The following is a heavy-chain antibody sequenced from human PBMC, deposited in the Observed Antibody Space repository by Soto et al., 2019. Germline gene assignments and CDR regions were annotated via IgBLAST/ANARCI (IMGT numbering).Heavy chain of an antibody. J-gene: IGHJ6*02. V-gene: IGHV3-43*01. Sequence: GGSLRLSCAASGFTFDYYTMHWVRQAPGKGLEWVSLISWDGGSTYYADSVKGRFTISRDNSKNSLYLQMNSLRTEDTALYYCAKDRLASSSSWYYYYGMDVWGQGTTVTVSS. CDR3: AKDRLASSSSWYYYYGMDV. CDR2: ISWDGGST. CDR1: GFTFDYYT. D-gene: IGHD6-13*01.